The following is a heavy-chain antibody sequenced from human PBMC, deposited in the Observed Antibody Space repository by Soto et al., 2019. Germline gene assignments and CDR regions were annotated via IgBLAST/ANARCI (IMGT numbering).Heavy chain of an antibody. Sequence: EVQLEESGGGLIQPGESLRLSCVASGFSVSSNYMNWIRQAPGGGLEWVSSLYSGGSSYYADSVQGRFTISSDSSKNTVYLRMNSLRVDDTAVYYCARGGLCGSGSCYFSDSWGQGILVTVSS. J-gene: IGHJ4*02. CDR3: ARGGLCGSGSCYFSDS. CDR1: GFSVSSNY. V-gene: IGHV3-53*01. CDR2: LYSGGSS. D-gene: IGHD2-21*01.